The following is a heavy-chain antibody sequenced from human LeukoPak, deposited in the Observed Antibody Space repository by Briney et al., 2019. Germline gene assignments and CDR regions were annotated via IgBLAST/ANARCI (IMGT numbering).Heavy chain of an antibody. CDR1: GYTFTSYY. Sequence: ASVKVSCKVSGYTFTSYYMHWVRQAPGQRLEWMGIINPSGGSTSYAQRFQGRVTMTRDMSTSTVYMELSSLRSEDTAVYYCARVGSSGYYYVPFDYWGQGTLVTVSS. CDR2: INPSGGST. J-gene: IGHJ4*02. D-gene: IGHD3-22*01. CDR3: ARVGSSGYYYVPFDY. V-gene: IGHV1-46*01.